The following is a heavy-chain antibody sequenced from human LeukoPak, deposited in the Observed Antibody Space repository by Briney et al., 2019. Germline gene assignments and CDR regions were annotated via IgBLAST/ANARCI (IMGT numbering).Heavy chain of an antibody. Sequence: GGSLRLSCAASGFTFSSYSMNWVRQAPGKGLEWVSSISSSSSYIYYADSVKGRFTISRDNAKNTLYLQMNSLRAEDTAVYYCARDRGYSSSWYRIKKVFDYWGQGTLVTVSS. J-gene: IGHJ4*02. CDR1: GFTFSSYS. CDR2: ISSSSSYI. V-gene: IGHV3-21*01. CDR3: ARDRGYSSSWYRIKKVFDY. D-gene: IGHD6-13*01.